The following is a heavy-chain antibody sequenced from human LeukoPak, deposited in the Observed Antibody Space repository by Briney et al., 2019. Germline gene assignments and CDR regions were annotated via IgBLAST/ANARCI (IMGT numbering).Heavy chain of an antibody. CDR2: INTNSGDP. D-gene: IGHD5-18*01. Sequence: GASVKVSCKASGYTFTNYGVNWVRQAPGEGLEWMGWINTNSGDPTYAQGFTGRFVFSLDTSVSTAYLQISSLRAEDTAVYYCARFRPHGYYDTFDIWGQGTMVTVS. V-gene: IGHV7-4-1*02. CDR1: GYTFTNYG. J-gene: IGHJ3*02. CDR3: ARFRPHGYYDTFDI.